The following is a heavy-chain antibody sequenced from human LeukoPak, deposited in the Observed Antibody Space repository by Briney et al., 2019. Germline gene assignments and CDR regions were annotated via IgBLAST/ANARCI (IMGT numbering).Heavy chain of an antibody. CDR3: ARVLVRGYSYGFGLDY. Sequence: RASETLSLTCTVSGGSISSYYWSWIRQPPGKGLEWIGYIYYSGSTNYNPSLKSRVTISVDTSKNQFSLKLSSVTAADTAVYYCARVLVRGYSYGFGLDYWGQGTLVTVSS. CDR1: GGSISSYY. CDR2: IYYSGST. J-gene: IGHJ4*02. V-gene: IGHV4-59*01. D-gene: IGHD5-18*01.